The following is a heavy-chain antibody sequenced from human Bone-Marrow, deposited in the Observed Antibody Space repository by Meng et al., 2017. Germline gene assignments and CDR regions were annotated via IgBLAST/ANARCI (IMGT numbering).Heavy chain of an antibody. Sequence: QLQQSGAGLLKPSETLSLTCVVSGGSFSDYYWSWIRQPPGKGLEWIGEINHSGSTNYNPSLEGRATISVDTSQNNLSLRLSSVTAADSAVYYCARGPTTMAHDFDYWGQGTLVTVSS. J-gene: IGHJ4*02. CDR2: INHSGST. CDR1: GGSFSDYY. CDR3: ARGPTTMAHDFDY. D-gene: IGHD4-11*01. V-gene: IGHV4-34*01.